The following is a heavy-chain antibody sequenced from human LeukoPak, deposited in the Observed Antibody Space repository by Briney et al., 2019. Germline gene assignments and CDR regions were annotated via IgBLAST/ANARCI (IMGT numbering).Heavy chain of an antibody. V-gene: IGHV1-18*01. CDR2: ISAYNGNT. CDR3: ATAFTPGKPKDY. J-gene: IGHJ4*02. CDR1: GYTFTSYG. D-gene: IGHD1-1*01. Sequence: ASVKVSCKASGYTFTSYGISWVRQAPGQGLEWMGWISAYNGNTNYAQKLQGRVTMTTDTSTSTAYMELRSLRSEDTAVYYCATAFTPGKPKDYWGQGTLVTVSS.